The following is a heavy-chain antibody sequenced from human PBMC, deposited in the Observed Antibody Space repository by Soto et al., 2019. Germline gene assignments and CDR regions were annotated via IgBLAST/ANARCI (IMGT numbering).Heavy chain of an antibody. CDR2: IYYSGST. D-gene: IGHD3-10*01. CDR3: ARDPNYYGSGSYGNWFDP. J-gene: IGHJ5*02. Sequence: QMQLQESGPGLVKPSETLSLTCTVSGGSISSTSYHWGWIRQPPGKGLEWIGTIYYSGSTYYNPSLKSRVTISVDTSTNQFSLKLSSVTAADTAVYYCARDPNYYGSGSYGNWFDPWGQGTLVTVSS. V-gene: IGHV4-39*02. CDR1: GGSISSTSYH.